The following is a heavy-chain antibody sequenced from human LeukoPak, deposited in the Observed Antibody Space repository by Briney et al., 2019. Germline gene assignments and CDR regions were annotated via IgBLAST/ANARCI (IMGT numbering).Heavy chain of an antibody. J-gene: IGHJ5*02. CDR1: GGSFSGYY. CDR2: INHSGST. D-gene: IGHD2-2*01. V-gene: IGHV4-34*01. CDR3: ARGRRGYWDIVVVPAAMRKFGFDP. Sequence: SETLSLTCAVYGGSFSGYYWSWIRQPPGKGLEWIGEINHSGSTNYNPSLKSRVTISVDTSKNQFSLKLSSVTAADTAVYYCARGRRGYWDIVVVPAAMRKFGFDPWGQGTLVTVSS.